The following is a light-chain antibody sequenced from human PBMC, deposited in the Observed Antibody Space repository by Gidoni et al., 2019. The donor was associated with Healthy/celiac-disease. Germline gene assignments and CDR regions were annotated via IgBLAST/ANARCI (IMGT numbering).Light chain of an antibody. CDR2: GAS. J-gene: IGKJ2*01. CDR1: QSVSSSY. V-gene: IGKV3-20*01. Sequence: EIVLTQSPGTLSLSPGERATLSCRASQSVSSSYLAWYQQQTGQAPRLLIYGASSRATGIPDRFSGSGSGTDFTLTISRLEPEDFAVYYCQQYGSAPPYTFGQGTKLEIK. CDR3: QQYGSAPPYT.